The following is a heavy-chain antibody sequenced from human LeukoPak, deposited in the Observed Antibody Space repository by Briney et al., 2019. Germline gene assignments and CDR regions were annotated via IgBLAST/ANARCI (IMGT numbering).Heavy chain of an antibody. CDR3: ARVYGSGSYMLLGWFDP. J-gene: IGHJ5*02. CDR2: ISAYNGNT. CDR1: GYTFTSYG. D-gene: IGHD3-10*01. Sequence: GASVKVSCKASGYTFTSYGISWVRQAPGQGLEWMGWISAYNGNTNYAQKLQGRVTMTTDTSTSTAYMELRSLRSDDTAVYYCARVYGSGSYMLLGWFDPWGQGTLVTVSS. V-gene: IGHV1-18*01.